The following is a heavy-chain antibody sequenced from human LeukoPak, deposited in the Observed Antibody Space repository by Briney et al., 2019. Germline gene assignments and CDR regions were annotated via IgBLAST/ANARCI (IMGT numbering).Heavy chain of an antibody. D-gene: IGHD6-13*01. CDR1: GLTFSIYG. J-gene: IGHJ4*02. CDR2: IWYDGSNK. CDR3: ARSLRGSSWYVDY. V-gene: IGHV3-33*01. Sequence: GGSLRLSCAVSGLTFSIYGMHWVRQAPGKGLEWVAVIWYDGSNKYYADSVKGRFTISRDNSKNTLYLQMNSLRAEDTAVYYCARSLRGSSWYVDYWGQGTLVTVSS.